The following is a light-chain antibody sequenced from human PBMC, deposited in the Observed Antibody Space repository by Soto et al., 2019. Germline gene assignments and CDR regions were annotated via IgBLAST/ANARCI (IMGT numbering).Light chain of an antibody. J-gene: IGKJ3*01. Sequence: EIVMTQSPATLSVSPGERATLSCRASQSVSSNLAWYQQKPGQAPRLLIYGASTRATGIPARFSGSGSGTEFTLTISSLQSEEFAVYYCQQYNNWPLCTFRPGTKVDIK. CDR2: GAS. V-gene: IGKV3-15*01. CDR3: QQYNNWPLCT. CDR1: QSVSSN.